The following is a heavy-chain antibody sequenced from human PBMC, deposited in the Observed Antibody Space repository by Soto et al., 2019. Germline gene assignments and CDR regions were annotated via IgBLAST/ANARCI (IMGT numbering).Heavy chain of an antibody. D-gene: IGHD6-19*01. J-gene: IGHJ3*02. CDR3: AKDRVTVVGYDAFDI. CDR2: IIPIFGTA. Sequence: SVKVSCKASGYTFTSYGFSWVRQAPGHGLEWMGGIIPIFGTANYAQKFQGRVTITADESTSTAYMELSSLRSEDTAVYYCAKDRVTVVGYDAFDIWGQGTMVTVS. V-gene: IGHV1-69*13. CDR1: GYTFTSYG.